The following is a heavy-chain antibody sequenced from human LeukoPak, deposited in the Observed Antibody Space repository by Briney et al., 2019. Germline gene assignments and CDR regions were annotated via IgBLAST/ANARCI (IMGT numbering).Heavy chain of an antibody. CDR1: GYTFTSYG. CDR3: ASTSMEVGATQFDY. J-gene: IGHJ4*02. CDR2: ISAYNGNT. D-gene: IGHD1-26*01. V-gene: IGHV1-18*01. Sequence: GASVKVSCKASGYTFTSYGISWVRQAPGQGLEWMGWISAYNGNTNYAQKLQGRVTMTTDTSTSTAYMELRSLRSDDTAVYYCASTSMEVGATQFDYWGQGTLVTVSS.